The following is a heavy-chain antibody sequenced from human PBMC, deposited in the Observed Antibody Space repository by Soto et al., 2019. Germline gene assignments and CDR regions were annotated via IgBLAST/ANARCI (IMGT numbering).Heavy chain of an antibody. D-gene: IGHD2-21*02. Sequence: QVQLVQSGAEVKKPGSSVKVSCKASGGTFSSYTISWVRQAPGQGLEWMGRIIPILGIANYAQKFQGRVSNTRDIXTGTADMELSSLRSEDTAVYYGARDCGGDCTRFDYWGQGTLVTVSS. V-gene: IGHV1-69*02. CDR2: IIPILGIA. CDR1: GGTFSSYT. J-gene: IGHJ4*02. CDR3: ARDCGGDCTRFDY.